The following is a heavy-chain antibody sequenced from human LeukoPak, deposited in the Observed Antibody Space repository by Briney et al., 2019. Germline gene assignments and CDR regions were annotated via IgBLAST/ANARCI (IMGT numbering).Heavy chain of an antibody. Sequence: GESLSLSCAASGFPFSNYWMNCVRHPPGKGLEGVAVVRDDGSNKHNAASVKRRFATTRDNNKNTLLLQMNSMRAEDTAEYYCARGGLRHFDRSPFEVWGQGTMVTVSS. J-gene: IGHJ3*01. CDR2: VRDDGSNK. D-gene: IGHD3-9*01. V-gene: IGHV3-33*08. CDR3: ARGGLRHFDRSPFEV. CDR1: GFPFSNYW.